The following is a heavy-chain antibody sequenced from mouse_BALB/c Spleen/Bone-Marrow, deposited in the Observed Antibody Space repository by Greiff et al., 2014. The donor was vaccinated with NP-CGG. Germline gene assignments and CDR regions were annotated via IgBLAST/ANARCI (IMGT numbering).Heavy chain of an antibody. V-gene: IGHV1S81*02. J-gene: IGHJ4*01. CDR2: INPRSGRT. CDR1: CYTFTSYW. Sequence: QVQLKESGAELGKPGASVKLSCKASCYTFTSYWVYWGVQRPGQGLEWIGEINPRSGRTNYNEKFKSRATLTVDKSSSTAYMQLSSLTSEDSAVYYCARGLYGAMDYWGQGTSVTVSS. CDR3: ARGLYGAMDY. D-gene: IGHD1-1*01.